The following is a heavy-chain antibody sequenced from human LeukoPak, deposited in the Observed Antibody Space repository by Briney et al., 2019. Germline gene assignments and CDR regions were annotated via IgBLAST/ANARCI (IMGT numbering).Heavy chain of an antibody. CDR1: GGSISSNNYY. D-gene: IGHD3-22*01. V-gene: IGHV4-39*07. CDR3: ARQYYYDSSGYYLDAFDI. Sequence: SETLSLTCTVSGGSISSNNYYWGWIRQPPGKGLEWIGSIYHSGSTYYNPSLKSRVTISVDTSKNQFSLKLSSVTAADTAVYYCARQYYYDSSGYYLDAFDIWGQGTMVTVSS. CDR2: IYHSGST. J-gene: IGHJ3*02.